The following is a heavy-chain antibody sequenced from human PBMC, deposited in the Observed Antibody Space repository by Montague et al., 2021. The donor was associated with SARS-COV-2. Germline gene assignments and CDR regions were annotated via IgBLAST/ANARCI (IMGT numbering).Heavy chain of an antibody. CDR3: ARGVTYYDILTGYYKGKYYYGMDV. D-gene: IGHD3-9*01. CDR2: MNHSGST. CDR1: GGSFSGFY. J-gene: IGHJ6*02. Sequence: SETLSLTCAVYGGSFSGFYWTWIRQPPGKGLEWIGEMNHSGSTNYNPSLKSRVTISVDTSKNQFSLKLTSVTAADTAVYYCARGVTYYDILTGYYKGKYYYGMDVGGQGTTVTVSS. V-gene: IGHV4-34*01.